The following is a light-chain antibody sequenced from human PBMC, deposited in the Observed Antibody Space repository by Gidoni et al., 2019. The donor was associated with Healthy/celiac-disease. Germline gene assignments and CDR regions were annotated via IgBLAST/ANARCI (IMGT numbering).Light chain of an antibody. CDR3: CSYAGSSTFVV. Sequence: HSALTQPASLSCSPGPSITISCTGTSSDVGSYNLVSWYQQPPGKAPKLMIYEGSKRPSGVSNRFSGSKSGNTASLTISGLQAEDEADYYCCSYAGSSTFVVFGGGTKLTVL. J-gene: IGLJ2*01. CDR2: EGS. V-gene: IGLV2-23*03. CDR1: SSDVGSYNL.